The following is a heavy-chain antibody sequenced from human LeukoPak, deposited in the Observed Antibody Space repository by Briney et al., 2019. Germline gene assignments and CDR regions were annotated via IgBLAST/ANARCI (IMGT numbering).Heavy chain of an antibody. J-gene: IGHJ4*02. Sequence: GGSLRLSCAVSGFPFSIYEMNWVRQAPGKGLEWVSNICSSGTTIYYADSVKGRFSISRDNAKSSLYLQMTVLRFEDTAVYYCALLAVASDFDYWGQGALVTVSS. CDR1: GFPFSIYE. CDR2: ICSSGTTI. CDR3: ALLAVASDFDY. V-gene: IGHV3-48*03. D-gene: IGHD6-19*01.